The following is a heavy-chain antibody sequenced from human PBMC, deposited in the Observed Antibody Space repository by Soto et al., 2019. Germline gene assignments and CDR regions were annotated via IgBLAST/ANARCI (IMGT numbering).Heavy chain of an antibody. CDR1: GLPHSSFA. D-gene: IGHD2-21*01. Sequence: GGSLRLSCTASGLPHSSFAMMWVRQAPGKGLECVLGIYGSGRGIEYADSVKGRFTISRDNSKNTVYLQMTDLRADDTAVDYCSKDAVYNDGLWLMDHWGQGTQVTVSS. J-gene: IGHJ4*02. CDR2: IYGSGRGI. V-gene: IGHV3-23*01. CDR3: SKDAVYNDGLWLMDH.